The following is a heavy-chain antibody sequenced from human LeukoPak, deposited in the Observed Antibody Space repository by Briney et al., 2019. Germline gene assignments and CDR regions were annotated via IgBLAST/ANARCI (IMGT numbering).Heavy chain of an antibody. CDR3: VTQLELVRFDP. V-gene: IGHV1-69*05. Sequence: SVKVSCKASGGTFSSYAISWVRQAPGQGLEWMGGIIPIFGTANYAQKFQGRVTITTDESTSTAYMELSSLRSEDTAVYYCVTQLELVRFDPWGQGTLVTVSS. CDR1: GGTFSSYA. CDR2: IIPIFGTA. J-gene: IGHJ5*02. D-gene: IGHD1-1*01.